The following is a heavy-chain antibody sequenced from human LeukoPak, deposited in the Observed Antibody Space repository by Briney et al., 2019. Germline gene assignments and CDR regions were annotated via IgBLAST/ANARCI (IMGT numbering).Heavy chain of an antibody. D-gene: IGHD6-6*01. J-gene: IGHJ6*04. V-gene: IGHV3-23*01. CDR3: AKKVDGSSGFYYYGMDV. Sequence: SGGSLRLSCAASGFTFSSYAMSWVRQAPGKGLEWVSAISGSGGSTYYADSVKGRFTISRDNSKNALYLQMNSLGAEDTAVYYCAKKVDGSSGFYYYGMDVWGKGTTVTVSS. CDR2: ISGSGGST. CDR1: GFTFSSYA.